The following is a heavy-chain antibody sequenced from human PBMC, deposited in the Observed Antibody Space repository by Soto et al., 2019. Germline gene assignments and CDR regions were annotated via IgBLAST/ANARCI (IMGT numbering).Heavy chain of an antibody. CDR3: ARMPDTAMVYRGGV. CDR2: ISSSSSYI. Sequence: PGGSLRLSCAASGFTFSSYSMNWVRQAPGKGLEWVSSISSSSSYIYYADSVKGRFTISRDNAKNSLYLQMNSLRAEDTAVYYCARMPDTAMVYRGGVWGQGTLVTVSS. CDR1: GFTFSSYS. V-gene: IGHV3-21*01. D-gene: IGHD5-18*01. J-gene: IGHJ4*02.